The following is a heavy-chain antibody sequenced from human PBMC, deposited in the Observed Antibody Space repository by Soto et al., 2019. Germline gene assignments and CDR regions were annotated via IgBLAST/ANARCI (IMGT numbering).Heavy chain of an antibody. CDR3: ARKLELRGSYYYYYDMDV. CDR2: INPNSGGT. Sequence: GASVKVSCKASGYTFTDYYMHWVRQAPGQGLEWMGWINPNSGGTNYAQKFQGRVTMTRDTSISTAYMELSRLRSDDTAVYYCARKLELRGSYYYYYDMDVWGQGTTVT. V-gene: IGHV1-2*02. D-gene: IGHD1-7*01. J-gene: IGHJ6*02. CDR1: GYTFTDYY.